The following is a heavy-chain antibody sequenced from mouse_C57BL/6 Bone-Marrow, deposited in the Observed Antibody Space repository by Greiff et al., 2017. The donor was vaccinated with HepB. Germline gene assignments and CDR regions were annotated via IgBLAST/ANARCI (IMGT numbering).Heavy chain of an antibody. Sequence: QVQLQQPGAELVKPGASVKLSCKASGYTFTSYWMHWVKQRPGQGLEWIGMIHPNSGSTNYNEKFKSKATLTVDKSSSTAYMQLSSLTSEDSAVYYCVRSGDYDYAMDYWGQGTSVTVSS. CDR3: VRSGDYDYAMDY. CDR2: IHPNSGST. D-gene: IGHD2-4*01. CDR1: GYTFTSYW. V-gene: IGHV1-64*01. J-gene: IGHJ4*01.